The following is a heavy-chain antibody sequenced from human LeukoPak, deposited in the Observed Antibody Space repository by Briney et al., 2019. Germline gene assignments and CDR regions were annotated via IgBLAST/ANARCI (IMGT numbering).Heavy chain of an antibody. CDR3: AKSAVAGDFDY. D-gene: IGHD6-19*01. CDR1: GGSISSYY. V-gene: IGHV4-59*01. J-gene: IGHJ4*02. CDR2: IYYSGST. Sequence: PSETLSLTCTVSGGSISSYYWSWIRQPPGKGLEWIGYIYYSGSTYYNPSLRSRVTISVDTSKNQFSLKLSSVTAADTAVYYCAKSAVAGDFDYWGQGTLVTVSS.